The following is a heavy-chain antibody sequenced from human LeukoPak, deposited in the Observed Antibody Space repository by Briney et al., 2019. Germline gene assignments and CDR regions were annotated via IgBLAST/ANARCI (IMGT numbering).Heavy chain of an antibody. D-gene: IGHD3-22*01. CDR2: IYSGGST. V-gene: IGHV3-66*01. CDR1: GFTVSSNY. Sequence: GGSLRLSCAASGFTVSSNYMSWVRQAPGKGLEWVSVIYSGGSTYYADSVKGRFTISRDNSKNTLYLQMNSLRAEDTAVYYCARVSLDRRSSFDYWGQGTLVTVSS. J-gene: IGHJ4*02. CDR3: ARVSLDRRSSFDY.